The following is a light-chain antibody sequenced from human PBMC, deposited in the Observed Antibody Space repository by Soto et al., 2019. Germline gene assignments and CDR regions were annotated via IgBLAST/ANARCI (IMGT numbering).Light chain of an antibody. CDR3: CSSVGSPNWV. Sequence: QSVLTQPASVSGSPGQSITISCTGTSSDVGSCNCVSWYQQHPGKAPTLMIYEVNKRPSGVSNRFSGSKSGNTASLTISGLQAEDDADYYCCSSVGSPNWVFGGGTKLTVL. V-gene: IGLV2-23*02. CDR1: SSDVGSCNC. J-gene: IGLJ3*02. CDR2: EVN.